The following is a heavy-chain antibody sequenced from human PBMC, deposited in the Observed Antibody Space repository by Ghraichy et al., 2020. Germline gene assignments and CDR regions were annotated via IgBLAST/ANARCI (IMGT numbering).Heavy chain of an antibody. D-gene: IGHD4-23*01. V-gene: IGHV3-48*02. CDR3: ARASRVVSFYYYDGMDV. CDR2: ITSSSRSI. J-gene: IGHJ6*02. Sequence: GGSLRLSCVGSGFTFSSYNMNWVRQSPGKGLEWVSYITSSSRSIFYADSVKGRFTISRDNAKNSLSLQMNSLRDEDTAVYYCARASRVVSFYYYDGMDVWGQGTTVTVSS. CDR1: GFTFSSYN.